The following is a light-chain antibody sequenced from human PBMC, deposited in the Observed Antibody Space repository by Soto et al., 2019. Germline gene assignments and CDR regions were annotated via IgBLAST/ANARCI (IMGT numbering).Light chain of an antibody. V-gene: IGKV1-5*03. CDR2: KAS. CDR3: QQYHIYSGT. Sequence: DIQMTQSPSTLSASVGDRVTITCRASQTIDSWLAWYQQRPGKPPNLLIYKASTVASGVPSRFSGSGSGTEFTLTINSLQPDDFATYYCQQYHIYSGTFGQGTKVEIK. J-gene: IGKJ1*01. CDR1: QTIDSW.